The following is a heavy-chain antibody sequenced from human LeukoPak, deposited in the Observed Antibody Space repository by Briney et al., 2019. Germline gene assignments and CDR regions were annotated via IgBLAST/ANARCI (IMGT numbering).Heavy chain of an antibody. Sequence: GGSLRLSCAASGFTFDDYAMHWVRQAPGKGLEWVSGISWNSGSIGYADSVKGRFTISRDNSKNTLYLQMNSLRAEDTAVYYCAKYTPMDVWGKGTTATVSS. CDR2: ISWNSGSI. CDR3: AKYTPMDV. V-gene: IGHV3-9*01. J-gene: IGHJ6*03. CDR1: GFTFDDYA.